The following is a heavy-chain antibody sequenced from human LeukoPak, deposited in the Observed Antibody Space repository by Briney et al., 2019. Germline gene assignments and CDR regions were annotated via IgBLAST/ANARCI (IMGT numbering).Heavy chain of an antibody. D-gene: IGHD2-2*01. CDR2: ISSNGGST. J-gene: IGHJ5*02. CDR3: VKGYCSSTSCSNWFDP. V-gene: IGHV3-64D*06. CDR1: GFTFSSYA. Sequence: QPGGSLRLSCAAPGFTFSSYATHWVRQAPGKGLEYVSAISSNGGSTYYADSVKGRFTISRDNSKNTLYLQMSSLRAEDTAVYYCVKGYCSSTSCSNWFDPWGQGTLVTVSS.